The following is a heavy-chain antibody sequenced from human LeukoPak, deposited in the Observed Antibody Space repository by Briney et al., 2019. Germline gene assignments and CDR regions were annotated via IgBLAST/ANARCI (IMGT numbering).Heavy chain of an antibody. D-gene: IGHD1-26*01. CDR1: GYTFTGYY. CDR3: ARAEWRSGSYFGDY. V-gene: IGHV1-18*04. Sequence: ASVKVSCKASGYTFTGYYMHWVRQAPGQGLEWMGWISAYNGNTNYAQKLQGRVTMTTDTSTSTAYMELRSLRSDDTAVYYCARAEWRSGSYFGDYWGQGTLVTVSS. J-gene: IGHJ4*02. CDR2: ISAYNGNT.